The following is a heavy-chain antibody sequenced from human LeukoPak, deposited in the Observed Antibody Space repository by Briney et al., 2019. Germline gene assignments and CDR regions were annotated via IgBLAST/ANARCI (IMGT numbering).Heavy chain of an antibody. CDR2: INAGNGNT. D-gene: IGHD4-23*01. V-gene: IGHV1-3*01. Sequence: ASVKVSCKASGYTFTSYAMHWVRQAPGQRLEWMGWINAGNGNTKYSQKFQGRVTITADESTSTAYMELSSLRSDDTAVYYCARGWLAETTVVTPYNYWGQGTLVTVSS. J-gene: IGHJ4*02. CDR3: ARGWLAETTVVTPYNY. CDR1: GYTFTSYA.